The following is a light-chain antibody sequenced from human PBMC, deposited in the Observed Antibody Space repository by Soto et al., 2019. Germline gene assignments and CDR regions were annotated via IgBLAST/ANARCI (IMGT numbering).Light chain of an antibody. CDR1: SSDVGAYNY. J-gene: IGLJ3*02. V-gene: IGLV2-8*01. CDR2: EVN. CDR3: TSYAGSNIWV. Sequence: QSALTQPPSASGSPGQSVTISCTGTSSDVGAYNYVSWYQQYPGKAPKLMIYEVNKRPSGVPDRFSGSNSGKTASLTVSGLQPEDEDDYHCTSYAGSNIWVFGGGTKVTVL.